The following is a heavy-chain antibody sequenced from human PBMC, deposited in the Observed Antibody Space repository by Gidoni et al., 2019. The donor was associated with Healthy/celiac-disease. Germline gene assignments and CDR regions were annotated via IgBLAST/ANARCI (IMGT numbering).Heavy chain of an antibody. D-gene: IGHD3-9*01. CDR3: ARESQGFLTGYYGITDY. J-gene: IGHJ4*02. CDR1: GGSISSGSYY. V-gene: IGHV4-61*02. Sequence: QVRLQESGPGLVKPSQTLSLTCTVSGGSISSGSYYWSWIRQPAGKGLEWIGRIYTSGSTNYNPSLKSRVTISVDTSKNQFSLKLSSVTAADTAVYYCARESQGFLTGYYGITDYWGQGILVTVSS. CDR2: IYTSGST.